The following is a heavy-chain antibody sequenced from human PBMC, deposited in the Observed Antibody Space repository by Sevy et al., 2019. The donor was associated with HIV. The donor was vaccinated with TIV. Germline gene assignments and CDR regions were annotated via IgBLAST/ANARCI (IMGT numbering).Heavy chain of an antibody. CDR2: INTNTGNP. CDR1: GYTFTSYA. CDR3: AREDIAAAGTTGGFQH. Sequence: ASEKVSCKASGYTFTSYAMNWVRQAPGQGLEWMGWINTNTGNPTYAQGFTGRFVFSLDTSVSTAYLQISSLKAEDTAVYYCAREDIAAAGTTGGFQHWGQGTLVTVSS. J-gene: IGHJ1*01. V-gene: IGHV7-4-1*02. D-gene: IGHD6-13*01.